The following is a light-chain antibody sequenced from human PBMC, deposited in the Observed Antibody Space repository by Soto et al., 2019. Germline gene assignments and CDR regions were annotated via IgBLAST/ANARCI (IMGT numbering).Light chain of an antibody. V-gene: IGKV1-39*01. CDR1: QTITTY. Sequence: DMQMTQSPSSLSASVGDRVAITCRASQTITTYLNWYRQKPGKAPKLLIYAASSLQSGVPSRFSGSGSETEFTLSISSLQPEDFATYFCQQIYSAPLTFGGGTKVDIK. CDR2: AAS. J-gene: IGKJ4*01. CDR3: QQIYSAPLT.